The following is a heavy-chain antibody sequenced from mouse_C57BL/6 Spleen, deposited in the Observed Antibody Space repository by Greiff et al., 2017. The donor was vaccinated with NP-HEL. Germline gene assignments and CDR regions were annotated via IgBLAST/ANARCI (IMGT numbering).Heavy chain of an antibody. CDR3: ARSSGTGYFDY. J-gene: IGHJ2*01. D-gene: IGHD4-1*01. CDR2: IYPGSGNT. CDR1: GYTFTDYY. V-gene: IGHV1-84*01. Sequence: QVQLKESGPELVKPGASVKISCKASGYTFTDYYINWVKQRPGQGLEWIGWIYPGSGNTKYNEKFKGKATLTVVTSSSTAYMQLSSLTSEDSVVYFCARSSGTGYFDYWGQGTTLTVSS.